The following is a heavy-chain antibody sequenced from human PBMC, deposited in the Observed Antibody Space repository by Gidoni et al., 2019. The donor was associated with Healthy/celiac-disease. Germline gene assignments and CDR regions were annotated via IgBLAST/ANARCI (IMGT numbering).Heavy chain of an antibody. CDR2: ISYDGSNK. CDR3: ARDHFWSGYYH. V-gene: IGHV3-30-3*01. D-gene: IGHD3-3*01. CDR1: GFTFSSYA. J-gene: IGHJ4*02. Sequence: QVQLVESGGGVVQPGRSLRLSCAASGFTFSSYAMHWVRQAPGKGLEWVAVISYDGSNKYYADSVKGRFTISRDNSKNTLYLQMNSLRAEDTAVYYCARDHFWSGYYHWGQGTLVTVSS.